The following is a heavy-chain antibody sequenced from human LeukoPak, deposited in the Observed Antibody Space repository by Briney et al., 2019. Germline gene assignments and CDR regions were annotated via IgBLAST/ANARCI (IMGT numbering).Heavy chain of an antibody. Sequence: ASVKVSCKAPGYTFTSYGISWVRQAPGQGLEWMEWISAYNGNTNYAQKLQGRVTMTTDTSTSTAYMELRSLRSDDTAVYHCARDLGYCSSSSCRYYYYMDVWGKGTTVTVSS. V-gene: IGHV1-18*01. D-gene: IGHD2-2*01. J-gene: IGHJ6*03. CDR1: GYTFTSYG. CDR2: ISAYNGNT. CDR3: ARDLGYCSSSSCRYYYYMDV.